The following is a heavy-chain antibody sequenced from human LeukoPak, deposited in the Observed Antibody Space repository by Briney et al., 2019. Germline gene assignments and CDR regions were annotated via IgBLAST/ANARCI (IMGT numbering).Heavy chain of an antibody. Sequence: PSETLSLTCTVSGGSISSHYWSWIRQPPGKGLEWIGYIYYRGSTNYNPSLKSRVTISVDTSKNQFSLKLSSVTAADTAVYYCAREGYYGSGTPGHYYYYYMDVWGKGTTVTVSS. J-gene: IGHJ6*03. CDR2: IYYRGST. V-gene: IGHV4-59*11. CDR3: AREGYYGSGTPGHYYYYYMDV. D-gene: IGHD3-10*01. CDR1: GGSISSHY.